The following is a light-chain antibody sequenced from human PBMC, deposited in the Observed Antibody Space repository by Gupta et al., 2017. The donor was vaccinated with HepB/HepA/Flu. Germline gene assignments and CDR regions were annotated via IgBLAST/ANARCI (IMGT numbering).Light chain of an antibody. CDR2: AAS. V-gene: IGKV1-39*01. CDR3: LQSYGTPLT. J-gene: IGKJ4*01. CDR1: QRINIY. Sequence: DVQMTQSPSSLSAAVGDRVTITCRTSQRINIYVNWFQQKPGEAPKLLIYAASSLQSGVHSRCIGSGSGADFTLTISSLKPEDFATYYCLQSYGTPLTLGAGTKVEIK.